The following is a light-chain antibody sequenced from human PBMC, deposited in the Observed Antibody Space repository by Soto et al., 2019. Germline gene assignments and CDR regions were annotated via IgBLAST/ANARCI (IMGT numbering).Light chain of an antibody. J-gene: IGLJ1*01. CDR1: KIETKT. CDR3: QVWDSLSDHHV. Sequence: SYELTQPPSVSVAPGQTARISRGGNKIETKTVFWYQQKPGQAPVVVVSDDSVRPSGILERFSGSNSGGTATLSIIGVEAGDEADYYCQVWDSLSDHHVFGPGTKVTVL. CDR2: DDS. V-gene: IGLV3-21*02.